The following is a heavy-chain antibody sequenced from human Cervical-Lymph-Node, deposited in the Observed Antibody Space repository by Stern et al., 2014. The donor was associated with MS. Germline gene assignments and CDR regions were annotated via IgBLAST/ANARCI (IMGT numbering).Heavy chain of an antibody. D-gene: IGHD3-16*01. CDR2: ISFDGSKQ. V-gene: IGHV3-30*18. CDR1: GFTFSYYG. CDR3: AKEYYHESDYPNYFDF. J-gene: IGHJ4*02. Sequence: QVQLVESGGGVVQFGMSLRLSCAVSGFTFSYYGMHWVRQAPGKGLEWVALISFDGSKQYYADSVKGRFTISRDNSKDTLYLQLSSLSAEDTAVYYCAKEYYHESDYPNYFDFLGQGTLVTVAS.